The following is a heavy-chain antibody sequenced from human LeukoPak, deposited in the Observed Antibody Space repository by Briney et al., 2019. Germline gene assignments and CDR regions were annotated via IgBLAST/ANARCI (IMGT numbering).Heavy chain of an antibody. CDR3: ARVWGYSSGWFLHIIHRDQTLDY. CDR2: ISSNVGSI. Sequence: GGSLRLSCAASGFTFSDYAMHWVRQAPGKELEYVSAISSNVGSIHYANSVKGRFTISRDNAKNSLYLQMNSLRAEDTAVYYCARVWGYSSGWFLHIIHRDQTLDYWGQGTLVTVSS. V-gene: IGHV3-64*01. D-gene: IGHD6-19*01. CDR1: GFTFSDYA. J-gene: IGHJ4*02.